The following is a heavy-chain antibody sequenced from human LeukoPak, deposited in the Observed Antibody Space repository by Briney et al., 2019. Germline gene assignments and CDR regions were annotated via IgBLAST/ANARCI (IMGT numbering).Heavy chain of an antibody. CDR2: ITGSGANT. D-gene: IGHD3-22*01. J-gene: IGHJ4*02. CDR3: YYYDSSGFYPQTKIDY. Sequence: GGSLRLSCAGSGFSFSTYSMNWVRQAPGKGLEWVSGITGSGANTSYADSVKGRFTISRDNSKNTLYLRMNSLRAEDTAVYYCYYYDSSGFYPQTKIDYWGQGTLVTVSS. V-gene: IGHV3-23*01. CDR1: GFSFSTYS.